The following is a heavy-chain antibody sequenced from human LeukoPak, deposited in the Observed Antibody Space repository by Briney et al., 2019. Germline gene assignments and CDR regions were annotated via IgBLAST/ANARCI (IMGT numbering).Heavy chain of an antibody. CDR3: AKSGYNRFDY. CDR2: ISYDGSNK. V-gene: IGHV3-30*18. J-gene: IGHJ4*02. D-gene: IGHD5-24*01. CDR1: GFTFSSYG. Sequence: GGSLRLSCAASGFTFSSYGMHWVRQAPGKGLEWVAVISYDGSNKYYADSVRGRFTISRDNSKSTLYLQMNSLRAEDTAVYYCAKSGYNRFDYWGQGTLLTVSS.